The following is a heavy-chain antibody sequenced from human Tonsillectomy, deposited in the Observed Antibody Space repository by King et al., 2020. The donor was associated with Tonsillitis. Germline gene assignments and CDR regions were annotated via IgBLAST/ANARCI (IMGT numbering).Heavy chain of an antibody. CDR1: GYTFTSYG. J-gene: IGHJ4*02. V-gene: IGHV1-18*04. D-gene: IGHD3-3*01. CDR2: ISAYNGDT. Sequence: GQLVQSGVEVKKPGASVKVSCKASGYTFTSYGISWVRQAPGQGLEWMGWISAYNGDTNYAQNLQGRVTMTTDTSTSTAYMELRSLRSDDTAVYYCARGLLFRNYGFWSGYRDWGQGTLVTVSS. CDR3: ARGLLFRNYGFWSGYRD.